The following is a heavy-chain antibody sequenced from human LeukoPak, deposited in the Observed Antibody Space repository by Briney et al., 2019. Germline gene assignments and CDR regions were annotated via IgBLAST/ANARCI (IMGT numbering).Heavy chain of an antibody. CDR1: DGSFSGYY. CDR3: ARVRGYCSGGSCYRKRNWFDP. CDR2: INHSGST. Sequence: SETLSLTCAVYDGSFSGYYWSWIRQPPGKGLEWIGEINHSGSTNYNPSLKSRVTISVDTSKNQFSLKLSSVTAADTAVYYCARVRGYCSGGSCYRKRNWFDPWGQGTLVTVSS. V-gene: IGHV4-34*01. J-gene: IGHJ5*02. D-gene: IGHD2-15*01.